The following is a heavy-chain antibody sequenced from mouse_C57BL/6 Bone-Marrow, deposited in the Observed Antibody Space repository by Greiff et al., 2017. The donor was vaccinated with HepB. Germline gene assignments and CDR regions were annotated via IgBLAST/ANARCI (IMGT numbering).Heavy chain of an antibody. Sequence: QVQLQQPGPELVKPGASVKLSCKASGYTFTSYWMHWVKQRPGQGLEWIGKINPSNGGTNYNEKFKSKATLTVDKSSSTAYMQLSSLTSEDSAVYYCAKDYGSSYLYYYAMDYWGQGTSVTVSS. D-gene: IGHD1-1*01. CDR1: GYTFTSYW. CDR2: INPSNGGT. V-gene: IGHV1-53*01. J-gene: IGHJ4*01. CDR3: AKDYGSSYLYYYAMDY.